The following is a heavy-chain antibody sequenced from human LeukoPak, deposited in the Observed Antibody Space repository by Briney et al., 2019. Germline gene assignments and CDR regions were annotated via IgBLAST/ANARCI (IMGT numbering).Heavy chain of an antibody. D-gene: IGHD3-10*01. CDR1: GFSFTDAW. CDR2: IKSITYET. Sequence: PGGSLRLSCAASGFSFTDAWMNWVRQAPGKGLEWVGRIKSITYETHYSAPVQGRSTISRDDSRTTLYLQMSSLRSDDTAVYYCARHNEFFNWGQGTLVTVSS. CDR3: ARHNEFFN. J-gene: IGHJ4*02. V-gene: IGHV3-15*01.